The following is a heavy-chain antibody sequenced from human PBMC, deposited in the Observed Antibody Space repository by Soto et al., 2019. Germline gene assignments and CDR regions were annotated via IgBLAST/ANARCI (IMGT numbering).Heavy chain of an antibody. Sequence: GGSLRLSCASSGFTVSVYALSWIRQAPRKELEWVSAISATGDRTYYAESVKGRFTISRDDFRNTLYLQMSTLSAEDTAVYYCATGSYGVGNYYTRVKVNWFDSWGQGTMITVSS. CDR1: GFTVSVYA. D-gene: IGHD3-10*01. CDR2: ISATGDRT. J-gene: IGHJ5*01. CDR3: ATGSYGVGNYYTRVKVNWFDS. V-gene: IGHV3-23*01.